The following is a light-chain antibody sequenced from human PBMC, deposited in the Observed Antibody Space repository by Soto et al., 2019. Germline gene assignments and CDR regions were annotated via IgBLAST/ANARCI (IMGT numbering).Light chain of an antibody. J-gene: IGKJ1*01. V-gene: IGKV3-15*01. CDR1: QSIDNK. CDR3: QQYKSWRT. CDR2: GAS. Sequence: IVMTQSPATLSVSPGERATLSCRASQSIDNKLAWYQQRPGQAPRLLIYGASTRVTGIPGRFSGSRSGTEFTLTISGLQSEDFGVYYCQQYKSWRTFGQGTNVETK.